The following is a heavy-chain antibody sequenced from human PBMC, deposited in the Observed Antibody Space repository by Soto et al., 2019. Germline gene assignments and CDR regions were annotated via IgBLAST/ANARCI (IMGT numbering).Heavy chain of an antibody. Sequence: DSVKGRFTISRDNSKNTLNLQMNSLRPEDTAVYYCAKGISPHERFYYYGMDVWGQGTTVTVSS. D-gene: IGHD1-20*01. CDR3: AKGISPHERFYYYGMDV. J-gene: IGHJ6*02. V-gene: IGHV3-30*02.